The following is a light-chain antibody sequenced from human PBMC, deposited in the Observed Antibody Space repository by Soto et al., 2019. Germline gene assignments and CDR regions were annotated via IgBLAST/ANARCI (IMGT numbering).Light chain of an antibody. V-gene: IGLV1-47*01. CDR3: AAWDDSLSGVV. CDR1: SSNIGNNF. Sequence: QSVLTQPPSASGTPGQRVTISCSGSSSNIGNNFVNWYQQLPGTAPKVLIYNNDHRPSGVPDRFSGSKSGTSASLAISGLRSEDEADYHCAAWDDSLSGVVFGGGTKLTVL. J-gene: IGLJ2*01. CDR2: NND.